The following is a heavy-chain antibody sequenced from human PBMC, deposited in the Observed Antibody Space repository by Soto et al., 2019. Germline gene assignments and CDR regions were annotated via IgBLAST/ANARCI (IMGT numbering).Heavy chain of an antibody. CDR2: INHSGST. D-gene: IGHD5-12*01. Sequence: PSETLSLTCAVYGGSFSGYYWSWIRQPPGKGLERIGEINHSGSTNYNPSLKSRVTISVDTSKNQFSLKLSSVTAADTAVYYCARVATLYYYYYYGMDVWGQGTAVTVSS. CDR3: ARVATLYYYYYYGMDV. J-gene: IGHJ6*02. V-gene: IGHV4-34*01. CDR1: GGSFSGYY.